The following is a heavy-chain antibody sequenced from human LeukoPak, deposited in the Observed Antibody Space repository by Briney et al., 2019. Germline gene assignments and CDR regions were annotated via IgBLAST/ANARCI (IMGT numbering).Heavy chain of an antibody. J-gene: IGHJ6*02. D-gene: IGHD6-13*01. Sequence: GASVKVSCKASGYTFTSYGISWVRQAPGQGLEWMGWISGYNGNTNYAQKLQGRVTMTTDTSTSTAYMELRSLRSDDTAVYYCARDAFPLPGYGISWEYYYYVMDVWGQGTTVTVSS. CDR1: GYTFTSYG. CDR3: ARDAFPLPGYGISWEYYYYVMDV. CDR2: ISGYNGNT. V-gene: IGHV1-18*01.